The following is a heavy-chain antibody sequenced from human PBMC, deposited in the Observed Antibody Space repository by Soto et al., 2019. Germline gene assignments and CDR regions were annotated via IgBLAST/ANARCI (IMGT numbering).Heavy chain of an antibody. CDR3: ASGYGDYAFDY. CDR2: IIPILGIA. CDR1: GGTFSSYT. V-gene: IGHV1-69*02. D-gene: IGHD4-17*01. J-gene: IGHJ4*02. Sequence: QVQLVQSGAEVKKPGSSVKVSCKASGGTFSSYTISWVRQAPGQGLEWMGRIIPILGIANYAQKFQGRVTITADKATSTAYMELSSLRSEDTAVYYCASGYGDYAFDYWGQGTLVTVSS.